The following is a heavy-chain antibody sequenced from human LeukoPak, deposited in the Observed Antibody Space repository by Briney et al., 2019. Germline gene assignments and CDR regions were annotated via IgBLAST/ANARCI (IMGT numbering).Heavy chain of an antibody. D-gene: IGHD3-10*01. CDR1: GFTFSSYA. CDR2: ISGSGGST. J-gene: IGHJ4*02. CDR3: AKGLLLWFGEEGYFDY. V-gene: IGHV3-23*01. Sequence: AGGSLRLSCAASGFTFSSYAMSWVRQAPGKGLEWVSAISGSGGSTYYADSVKGRFTISRDNSKNTLYLQMNSLRAEDTAVYYCAKGLLLWFGEEGYFDYWGQGTLVTVSS.